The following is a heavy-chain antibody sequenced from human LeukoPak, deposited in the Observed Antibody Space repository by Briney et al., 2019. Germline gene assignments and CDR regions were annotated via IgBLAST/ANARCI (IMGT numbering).Heavy chain of an antibody. CDR3: ARTLIFGVVIIFDY. CDR1: GGSISSYY. CDR2: IYYSGST. Sequence: KSSETLSLTCTVSGGSISSYYWSWIRQPPGKGLEWIGYIYYSGSTNYNPSLKSRVTISVDTSKNQFSLKLSSVTAADTAVYYCARTLIFGVVIIFDYWGRGTLVTVSS. V-gene: IGHV4-59*01. J-gene: IGHJ4*02. D-gene: IGHD3-3*01.